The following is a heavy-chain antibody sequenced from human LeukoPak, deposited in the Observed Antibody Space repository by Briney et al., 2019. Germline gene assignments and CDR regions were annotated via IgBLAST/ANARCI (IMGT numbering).Heavy chain of an antibody. J-gene: IGHJ3*02. CDR3: ATFYGSGKGGAFDI. CDR2: ISGSGGST. CDR1: GFTFSSYG. V-gene: IGHV3-23*01. D-gene: IGHD3-10*01. Sequence: GGSLRLSCAASGFTFSSYGMSWVRQAPGKGLEWVSAISGSGGSTYYADSVKGRFTISRDNSKNTLYLQMNSLRAEDTAVYYCATFYGSGKGGAFDIWGQGTMVTVSS.